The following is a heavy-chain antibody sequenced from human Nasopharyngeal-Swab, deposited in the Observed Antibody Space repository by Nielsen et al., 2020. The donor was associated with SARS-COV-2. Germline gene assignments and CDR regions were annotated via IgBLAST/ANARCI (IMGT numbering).Heavy chain of an antibody. CDR1: GYSISSGYY. J-gene: IGHJ4*02. D-gene: IGHD6-13*01. CDR2: IYHNGST. CDR3: ASSLSSSWYGGLLIFDY. Sequence: SETLSLTCTVSGYSISSGYYWGWIRQPPGKGLEWIGSIYHNGSTYYNPSLKSRVTISVDTSKNQFSLKLSSVTDADTAVYYCASSLSSSWYGGLLIFDYWGQGTLVTVSS. V-gene: IGHV4-38-2*02.